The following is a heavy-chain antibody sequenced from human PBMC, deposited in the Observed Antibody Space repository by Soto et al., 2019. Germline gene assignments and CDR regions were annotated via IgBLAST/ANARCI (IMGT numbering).Heavy chain of an antibody. D-gene: IGHD5-12*01. J-gene: IGHJ4*02. CDR2: ISYDGSNI. Sequence: QVQLVESGGGVVQPGRSLRLSCAASGFTFSSYGMHWVRQAPGKGLEWVAVISYDGSNIYYADSVKGRFTISRDNSKNTLYLQMNSLRAEDTAVYYCAKDFTATGDYWGQGTLVTVSS. V-gene: IGHV3-30*18. CDR1: GFTFSSYG. CDR3: AKDFTATGDY.